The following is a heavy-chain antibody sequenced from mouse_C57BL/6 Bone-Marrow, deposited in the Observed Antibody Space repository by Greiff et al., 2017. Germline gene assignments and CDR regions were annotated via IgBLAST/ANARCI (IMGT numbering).Heavy chain of an antibody. Sequence: EVNVVESGGGLVQPGGSLSLSCAASGFTFTDYYMSWVRQPPGKALEWLGFIRNKANGYTTEYSASVKGRFTISRDNSQSILYLQMNALRAEDSATYYCARSLSYYGRGYWYFDVWGTGTTVTVSS. CDR3: ARSLSYYGRGYWYFDV. CDR2: IRNKANGYTT. J-gene: IGHJ1*03. CDR1: GFTFTDYY. V-gene: IGHV7-3*01. D-gene: IGHD1-1*01.